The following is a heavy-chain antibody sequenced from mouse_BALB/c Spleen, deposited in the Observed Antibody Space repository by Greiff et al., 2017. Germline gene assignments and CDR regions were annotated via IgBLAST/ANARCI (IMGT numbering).Heavy chain of an antibody. CDR3: TRNYERYFDV. J-gene: IGHJ1*01. Sequence: VQLQQSGAELVRPGASVTLSCKASGYTFTDYEMHWVKQTPVHGLEWIGAIDPETGGTAYNQKFKGKATLTADKSSSTAYMELRSLTSEDSAVYYCTRNYERYFDVWGAGTTVTVSS. V-gene: IGHV1-15*01. CDR1: GYTFTDYE. D-gene: IGHD2-4*01. CDR2: IDPETGGT.